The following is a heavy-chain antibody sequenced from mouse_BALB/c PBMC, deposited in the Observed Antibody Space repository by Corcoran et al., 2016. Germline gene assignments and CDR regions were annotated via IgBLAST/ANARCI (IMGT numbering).Heavy chain of an antibody. D-gene: IGHD1-2*01. V-gene: IGHV1-18*01. CDR1: GYSFTGYT. Sequence: EVQLQQSGPELVKPGASMKISCKASGYSFTGYTMNWVKQSHGKNLEWIGLIHPYNGGTSYNQKFKGKATLTVDKSSSTAYMELLSLTSEDSAVYYCARERKGTATYYAMDYWGQGTSVTVSS. CDR2: IHPYNGGT. CDR3: ARERKGTATYYAMDY. J-gene: IGHJ4*01.